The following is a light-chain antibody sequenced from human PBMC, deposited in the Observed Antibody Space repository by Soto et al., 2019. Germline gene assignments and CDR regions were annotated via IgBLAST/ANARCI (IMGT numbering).Light chain of an antibody. Sequence: DIQMTQSPPSLSASVGDSVTITCRASQSISRYLNWYQQQPGRAPRLLISAASSLQSGVPSRFSGSGSGTDFTLTISSLQPEDFGTYYCQQGFSTPLTFGGGTKVEIK. V-gene: IGKV1-39*01. J-gene: IGKJ4*01. CDR2: AAS. CDR3: QQGFSTPLT. CDR1: QSISRY.